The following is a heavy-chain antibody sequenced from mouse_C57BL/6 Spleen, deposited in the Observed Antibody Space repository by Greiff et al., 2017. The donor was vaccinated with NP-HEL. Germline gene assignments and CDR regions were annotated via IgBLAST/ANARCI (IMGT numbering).Heavy chain of an antibody. Sequence: QVQLQQPGAELVKPGASVKMSCKASGYTFTSYWITWVKQRPGQGLEWIGDIYPGSGSTNYNEKFKSKATLTVDTSSSTAYMQLSSLTSEDSAVYYCARIGYYSNFWYFDVWGTGTTVTVSS. J-gene: IGHJ1*03. V-gene: IGHV1-55*01. CDR1: GYTFTSYW. D-gene: IGHD2-5*01. CDR2: IYPGSGST. CDR3: ARIGYYSNFWYFDV.